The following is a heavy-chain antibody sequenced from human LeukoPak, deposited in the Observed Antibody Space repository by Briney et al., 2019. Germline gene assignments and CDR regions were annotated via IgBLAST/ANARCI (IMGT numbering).Heavy chain of an antibody. Sequence: SEPLSLTCTVSGGSISSSYWSWIRKPPGKGLEWIGYIYTSGSTNYNPSLQSRVTISVDTSKNNFSLKRSSVTAADTAVYYCARMEAAAGHIDYWGQGTLVTVSS. CDR1: GGSISSSY. CDR3: ARMEAAAGHIDY. D-gene: IGHD6-13*01. J-gene: IGHJ4*02. CDR2: IYTSGST. V-gene: IGHV4-4*09.